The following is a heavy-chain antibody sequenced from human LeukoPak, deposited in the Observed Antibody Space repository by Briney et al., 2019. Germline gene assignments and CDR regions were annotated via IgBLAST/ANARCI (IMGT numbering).Heavy chain of an antibody. CDR3: AKVMTRTMVRGVPPSDY. D-gene: IGHD3-10*01. J-gene: IGHJ4*02. V-gene: IGHV3-23*01. CDR1: GFTFSSYA. Sequence: GGSLRLSCAASGFTFSSYAMSRVRQVPGKGLEWVSAISGSGGSTYYADSVKGRFTISRDNSKDTLYLQMNSLRAEDTAVYYCAKVMTRTMVRGVPPSDYWGQGTLVTVSS. CDR2: ISGSGGST.